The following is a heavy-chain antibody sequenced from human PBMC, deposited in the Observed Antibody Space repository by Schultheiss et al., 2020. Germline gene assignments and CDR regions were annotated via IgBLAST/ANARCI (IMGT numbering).Heavy chain of an antibody. V-gene: IGHV3-7*01. Sequence: GGSLRLSCAASGFTFSSYAMSWVRQAPGKGLEWVANIKQDGSETYYVDSVKDRFTISRDNAKNSLYLQMNSLRAEDTAVYYCATSLVGRRGYSQYYFDYWGQGTLVTVSS. CDR3: ATSLVGRRGYSQYYFDY. D-gene: IGHD5-18*01. J-gene: IGHJ4*02. CDR1: GFTFSSYA. CDR2: IKQDGSET.